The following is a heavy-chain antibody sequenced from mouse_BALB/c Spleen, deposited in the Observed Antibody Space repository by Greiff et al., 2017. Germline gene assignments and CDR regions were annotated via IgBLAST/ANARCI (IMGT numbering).Heavy chain of an antibody. Sequence: EVQRVESGGGLVKPGGSLKLSCAASGFTFSSYAMSWVRQTPEKRLEWVASISSGGSTYYPDSVKGRFTISRDNARNILYLQMSSLRSEDTAMYYCARVTTATEAMDYWGQGTSVTVSS. CDR1: GFTFSSYA. CDR2: ISSGGST. J-gene: IGHJ4*01. CDR3: ARVTTATEAMDY. V-gene: IGHV5-6-5*01. D-gene: IGHD1-2*01.